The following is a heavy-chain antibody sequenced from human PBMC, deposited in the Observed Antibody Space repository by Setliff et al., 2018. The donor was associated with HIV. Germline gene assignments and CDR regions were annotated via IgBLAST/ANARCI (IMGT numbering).Heavy chain of an antibody. J-gene: IGHJ2*01. D-gene: IGHD3-10*01. V-gene: IGHV4-4*07. CDR3: ARDWVTRSNYYGSGSPWYSDF. CDR2: VYASAYS. Sequence: PSETLSLTCTVSGDSIGDYYWNWNRQPAGKGLEWIGRVYASAYSNYNPSLKSRVIMSVDTSQNQFSLKLRSVNAADTAVYYCARDWVTRSNYYGSGSPWYSDFWGRGILVTVSS. CDR1: GDSIGDYY.